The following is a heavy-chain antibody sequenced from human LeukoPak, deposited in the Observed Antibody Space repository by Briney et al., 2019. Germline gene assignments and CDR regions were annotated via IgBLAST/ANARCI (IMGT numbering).Heavy chain of an antibody. CDR3: AGSPSGYYYYYGMDV. J-gene: IGHJ6*02. D-gene: IGHD5-12*01. CDR2: IYRRGHI. CDR1: GGSISNDY. Sequence: SETLSLTCTVSGGSISNDYWSWIRQPAGKGLEWIGRIYRRGHINYNSSLKSRVTMSVDTSKNQFSLKLSSVTAADTAVYYCAGSPSGYYYYYGMDVWGQGTTVTVSS. V-gene: IGHV4-4*07.